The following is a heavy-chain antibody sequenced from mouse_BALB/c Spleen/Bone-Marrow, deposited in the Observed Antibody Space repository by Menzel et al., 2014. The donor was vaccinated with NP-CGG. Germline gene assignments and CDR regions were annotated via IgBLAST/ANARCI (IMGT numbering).Heavy chain of an antibody. CDR3: ARGDDYVSLFAY. J-gene: IGHJ3*01. Sequence: QTDGSGGGLGQNGGPRKVSCAASGFTFSNYGMSWVRQTPDKRLEFVATINTNGGEIYYPDSVKGRFTISRDNAKNALYLQMRSLKSEDTAMYYCARGDDYVSLFAYWSQGTPGTAPA. CDR2: INTNGGEI. D-gene: IGHD2-4*01. V-gene: IGHV5-6-3*01. CDR1: GFTFSNYG.